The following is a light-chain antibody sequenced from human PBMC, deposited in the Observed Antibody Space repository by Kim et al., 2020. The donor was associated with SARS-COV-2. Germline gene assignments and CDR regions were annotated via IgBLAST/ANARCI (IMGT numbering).Light chain of an antibody. J-gene: IGKJ2*01. CDR2: SVS. CDR1: QSVCSHC. V-gene: IGKV3-20*01. CDR3: QQYGVAPPYT. Sequence: SPGARGTLSCRTRQSVCSHCLACYLQRPGQAPRLLIYSVSTRATGIPHRFSGSGSVTDFSLTIRRLEPEDFAVYYCQQYGVAPPYTFGQGTKLEI.